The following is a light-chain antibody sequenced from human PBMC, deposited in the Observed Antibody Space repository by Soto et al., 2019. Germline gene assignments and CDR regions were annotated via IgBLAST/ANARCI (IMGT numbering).Light chain of an antibody. CDR3: QQYNSWPLT. CDR2: GAS. V-gene: IGKV3-20*01. CDR1: QSVSSSY. Sequence: EIVLTQSPGTLSLSPGDRATLSCRASQSVSSSYLAWYQQKPGQAPGLLIYGASSRATGIPDRFSGSGSGTEFTLTISSLQSEDFAVYYCQQYNSWPLTFGGGTKVEIK. J-gene: IGKJ4*01.